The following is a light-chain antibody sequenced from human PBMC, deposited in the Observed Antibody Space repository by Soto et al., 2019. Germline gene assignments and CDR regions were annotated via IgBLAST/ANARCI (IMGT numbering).Light chain of an antibody. CDR1: QSVSRF. Sequence: DIVLTQSPATLSLSPGERATLSCRASQSVSRFLPWSQQKPGQATRLRLYDASNRATGIPARFSGSGSGTDFPLTISRLEPEDFAVSYCQRRSDWPSTFGGGTKVEI. V-gene: IGKV3-11*01. CDR2: DAS. CDR3: QRRSDWPST. J-gene: IGKJ4*01.